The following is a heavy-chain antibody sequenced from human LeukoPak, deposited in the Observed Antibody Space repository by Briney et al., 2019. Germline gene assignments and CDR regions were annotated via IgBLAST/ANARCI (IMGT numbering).Heavy chain of an antibody. CDR1: GFTFSTYA. V-gene: IGHV3-49*04. Sequence: GGSLRLSCTASGFTFSTYAMSWVRQAPGKGLEWVGFIRSKAYGGTTEYAASVKGRFTISRDDSKSIAYLQMNSLRAEDTAVFYCAKDRSGSYSRGLDYWGQGTLVTVSS. CDR3: AKDRSGSYSRGLDY. D-gene: IGHD1-26*01. J-gene: IGHJ4*02. CDR2: IRSKAYGGTT.